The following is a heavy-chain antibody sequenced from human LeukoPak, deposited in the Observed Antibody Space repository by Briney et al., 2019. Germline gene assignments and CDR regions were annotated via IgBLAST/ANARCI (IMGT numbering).Heavy chain of an antibody. D-gene: IGHD3-9*01. CDR2: IYYSGST. CDR3: ARHRGGYDILTGYYSDWFDP. CDR1: GDSISSGDYY. J-gene: IGHJ5*02. Sequence: SETLSLTCTVSGDSISSGDYYWGWIRQPPGKGLEWIGSIYYSGSTYYNPSLKSRVTISVDTSKNQFSLKLSSVTAADTAVYYCARHRGGYDILTGYYSDWFDPWGQGTLVTVSS. V-gene: IGHV4-39*01.